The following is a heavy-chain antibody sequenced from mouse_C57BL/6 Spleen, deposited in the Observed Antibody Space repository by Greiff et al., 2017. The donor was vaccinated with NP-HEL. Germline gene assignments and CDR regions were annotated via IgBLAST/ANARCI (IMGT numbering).Heavy chain of an antibody. Sequence: EVKLEESGGGLVKPGGSLKLSCAASGFTFSDYGMHWVRQAPEKGLEWVAYISSGSSTIYYADTVKGRFTISRDNAKNTLFLQMTSLRSEDTAMYYCARTAQAPYYFDYWGQGTTLTVSS. CDR2: ISSGSSTI. J-gene: IGHJ2*01. CDR1: GFTFSDYG. V-gene: IGHV5-17*01. CDR3: ARTAQAPYYFDY. D-gene: IGHD3-2*02.